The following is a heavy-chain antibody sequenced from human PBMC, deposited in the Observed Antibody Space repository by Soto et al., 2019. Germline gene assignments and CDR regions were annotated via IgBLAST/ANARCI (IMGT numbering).Heavy chain of an antibody. V-gene: IGHV3-64D*06. Sequence: LRLSCSASGFTFSSYAMHWVRQAPGKGLEYVSAISSNGGSTYYADSVKGRFTISRDNSKNTLYLQMSSLRAEDTAVYYCVKDLAKGDPGFDYWGQGTLVTVSS. CDR3: VKDLAKGDPGFDY. CDR2: ISSNGGST. D-gene: IGHD3-16*01. CDR1: GFTFSSYA. J-gene: IGHJ4*02.